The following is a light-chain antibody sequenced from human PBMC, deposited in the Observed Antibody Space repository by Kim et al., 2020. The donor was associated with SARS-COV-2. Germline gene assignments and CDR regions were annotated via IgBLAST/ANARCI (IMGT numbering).Light chain of an antibody. J-gene: IGLJ3*02. V-gene: IGLV3-19*01. CDR1: SLRSYY. CDR2: GKN. Sequence: SSEQTQDTAVSVALGQTVRITCQGDSLRSYYASWYQQKPGQAPVLVFYGKNNRPSGIPDRFSGSYSGNTASLTITAAQAEDEADYYCNSRESSANHWMFGGGTKLTVL. CDR3: NSRESSANHWM.